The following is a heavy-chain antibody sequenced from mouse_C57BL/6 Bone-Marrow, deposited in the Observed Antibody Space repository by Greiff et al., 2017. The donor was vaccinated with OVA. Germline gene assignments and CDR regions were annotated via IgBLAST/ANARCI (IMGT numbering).Heavy chain of an antibody. CDR1: GYTFTSYW. J-gene: IGHJ1*03. Sequence: QVQLKQPGAELVKPGASVKMSCKASGYTFTSYWITWVKQRPGQGLEWIGDIYPGSGSTNYNEKFKSKATLTVDTSSSTAYMQLSSLTSEDSAVYYCAMGLRRDWYFDVWGTGTTVTVSS. CDR2: IYPGSGST. V-gene: IGHV1-55*01. D-gene: IGHD2-4*01. CDR3: AMGLRRDWYFDV.